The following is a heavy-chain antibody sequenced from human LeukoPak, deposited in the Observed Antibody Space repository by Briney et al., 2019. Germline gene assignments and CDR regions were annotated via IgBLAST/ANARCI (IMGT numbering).Heavy chain of an antibody. CDR2: INSDGSGT. CDR3: VRARGSCSSTSCYNWFDP. J-gene: IGHJ5*02. V-gene: IGHV3-74*01. Sequence: PGGSLRLSCAASGXTFSSFWMHWVRQAPGKGLVWVSRINSDGSGTNYADSVKGRFTISRDNAKNTLYLQMNSLRAEDTSVYYCVRARGSCSSTSCYNWFDPWGQGILVTVSS. CDR1: GXTFSSFW. D-gene: IGHD2-2*01.